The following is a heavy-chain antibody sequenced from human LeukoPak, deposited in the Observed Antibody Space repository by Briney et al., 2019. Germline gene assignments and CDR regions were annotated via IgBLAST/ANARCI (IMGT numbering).Heavy chain of an antibody. D-gene: IGHD6-19*01. CDR3: ARGLIKGLPVAGSG. CDR2: IYSTGST. J-gene: IGHJ4*02. V-gene: IGHV4-59*01. Sequence: PSETLSLTCTVSGGDISNYHWRWIRQPPGKELEWIGDIYSTGSTIYNPSLKSRVTISLDMSRNQFSLRLNSVTAADTAVYYCARGLIKGLPVAGSGWGQGTLVTVSS. CDR1: GGDISNYH.